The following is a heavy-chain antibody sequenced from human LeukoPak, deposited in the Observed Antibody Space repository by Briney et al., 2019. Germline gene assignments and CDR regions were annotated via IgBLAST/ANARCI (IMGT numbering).Heavy chain of an antibody. D-gene: IGHD5-24*01. CDR1: GFTFSSYA. V-gene: IGHV3-23*01. CDR2: ISGSGGST. J-gene: IGHJ5*02. CDR3: AKDPLRLDSYLVGFDP. Sequence: GGSLRLSCAASGFTFSSYAMSWVRQAPGKGLEWVSAISGSGGSTYYADSVKGRFTISRDNSKNTLYLQMNSLRAEDTAVYYCAKDPLRLDSYLVGFDPWGQGTLVTVSS.